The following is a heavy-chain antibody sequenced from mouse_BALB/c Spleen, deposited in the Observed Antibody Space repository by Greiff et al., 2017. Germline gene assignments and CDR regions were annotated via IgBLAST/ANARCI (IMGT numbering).Heavy chain of an antibody. CDR2: IYPGDGDT. Sequence: QVQLQQSGAELVRPGSSVKISCKASGYAFSSYWMNWVKQRPGQGLEWIGQIYPGDGDTNYTGKFKGKATLTADKSSSTAYMQLSSLTSEDSAVFFCARGGHYYAMDYWGQGTSVTVSS. CDR3: ARGGHYYAMDY. V-gene: IGHV1-80*01. CDR1: GYAFSSYW. J-gene: IGHJ4*01.